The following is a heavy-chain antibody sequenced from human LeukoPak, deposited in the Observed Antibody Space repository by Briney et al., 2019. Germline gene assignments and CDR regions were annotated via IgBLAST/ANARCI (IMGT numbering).Heavy chain of an antibody. CDR2: NPNSGDT. CDR3: ARDYCSSTSCLFDY. Sequence: NPNSGDTNYAQNFQGRVTMTRDTSINTAYMELSRLRSDDTAVYYCARDYCSSTSCLFDYWGQGTLVTVSS. V-gene: IGHV1-2*02. D-gene: IGHD2-2*01. J-gene: IGHJ4*02.